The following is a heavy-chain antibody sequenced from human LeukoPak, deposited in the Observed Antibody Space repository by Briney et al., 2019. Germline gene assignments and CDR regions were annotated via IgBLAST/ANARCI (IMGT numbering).Heavy chain of an antibody. CDR3: ARDLVAVPASPNCFDY. J-gene: IGHJ4*01. D-gene: IGHD5-12*01. CDR1: GFTFSNYH. CDR2: ISRSTTTI. Sequence: QPGGSLRLSCAASGFTFSNYHMNWVRQAPGKGLEWVSYISRSTTTIYYADSVRGRFSISRDNAQKSLYLQMNSLTAEDTAVYYCARDLVAVPASPNCFDYWGHGTLVTVSS. V-gene: IGHV3-48*01.